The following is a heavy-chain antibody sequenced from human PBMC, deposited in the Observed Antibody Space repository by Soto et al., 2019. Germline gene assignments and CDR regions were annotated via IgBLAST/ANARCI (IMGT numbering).Heavy chain of an antibody. D-gene: IGHD3-22*01. Sequence: GGSLRLSCAASGFTFSSYAMHWVRQAPGKGLEWVAVISYDGSNKYYADSVKGRFTISRDNSKNTLYLQMNSLRAEDTAVYYCARSRDYYDSSGYNPGAFDYWGQGTLVTVSS. J-gene: IGHJ4*02. CDR3: ARSRDYYDSSGYNPGAFDY. CDR1: GFTFSSYA. CDR2: ISYDGSNK. V-gene: IGHV3-30-3*01.